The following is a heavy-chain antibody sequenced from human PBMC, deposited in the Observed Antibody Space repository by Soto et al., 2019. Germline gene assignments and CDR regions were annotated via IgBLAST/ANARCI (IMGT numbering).Heavy chain of an antibody. CDR2: ISGSGTNT. J-gene: IGHJ4*02. CDR3: AKEKPTTTCFDS. CDR1: GFSFSSYP. D-gene: IGHD1-1*01. Sequence: GGSLRLSCLASGFSFSSYPMTWVRQAPGKGLEWVSVISGSGTNTYYAESVKGRFTISRDSSQKTLYLQMNSLRAEDTAVYYCAKEKPTTTCFDSWGQGTPVTVSS. V-gene: IGHV3-23*01.